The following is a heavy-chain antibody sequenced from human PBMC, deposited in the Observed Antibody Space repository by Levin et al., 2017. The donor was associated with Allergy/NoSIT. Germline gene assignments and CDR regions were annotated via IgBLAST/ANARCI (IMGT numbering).Heavy chain of an antibody. CDR3: ARAVGPFDY. CDR2: IWYDGSIK. CDR1: GFTFSTYG. D-gene: IGHD1-26*01. Sequence: GGSLRLSCAASGFTFSTYGMHWLRQAPGKGLEWVAVIWYDGSIKYYEDSVKGRFTISRDNSKNTLYLQMNSLRGEDTAVYYCARAVGPFDYWGQGTLDTVSS. J-gene: IGHJ4*02. V-gene: IGHV3-33*01.